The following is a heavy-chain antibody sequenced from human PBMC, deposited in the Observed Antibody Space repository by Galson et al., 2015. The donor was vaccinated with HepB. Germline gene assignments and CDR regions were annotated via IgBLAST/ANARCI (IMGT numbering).Heavy chain of an antibody. CDR2: INAGNGNT. Sequence: SVKVSCKASGYTFTSYAMHWVRQAPGQRLEWMGWINAGNGNTKYSQKFQGRVTITRDTSASTAYMELSSLRSEDTAVYYCARGPIVGVRGYFDYWGQGTLVTVSS. CDR1: GYTFTSYA. V-gene: IGHV1-3*01. D-gene: IGHD1-26*01. CDR3: ARGPIVGVRGYFDY. J-gene: IGHJ4*02.